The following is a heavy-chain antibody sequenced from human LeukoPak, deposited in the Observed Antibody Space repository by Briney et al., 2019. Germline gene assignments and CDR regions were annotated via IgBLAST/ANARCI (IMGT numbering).Heavy chain of an antibody. CDR2: INPNSGGT. Sequence: GASVKVSCKASGYTFTSYGISWVRQAPGQGLEWMGWINPNSGGTNYAQKFQGWVTMTRDTSISTAYMELNRLRSDDTAVYYCARDGGYYYDSSGYPYYFDYWGQGTLVTVSS. CDR1: GYTFTSYG. CDR3: ARDGGYYYDSSGYPYYFDY. D-gene: IGHD3-22*01. J-gene: IGHJ4*02. V-gene: IGHV1-2*04.